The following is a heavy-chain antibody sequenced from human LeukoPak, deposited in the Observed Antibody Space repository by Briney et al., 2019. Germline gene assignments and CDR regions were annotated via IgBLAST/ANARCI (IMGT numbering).Heavy chain of an antibody. J-gene: IGHJ4*02. Sequence: PGGSLRLSCAAYGFTFSSYGMSWVRQAPGKGLEWVSAISGSGGSTYYADSVKGRFTISRDNSKNTLYLQMNSLRAEDTAVYYCAQRGRGAAAAFDYWGQGTLVTVSS. D-gene: IGHD6-13*01. CDR1: GFTFSSYG. V-gene: IGHV3-23*01. CDR3: AQRGRGAAAAFDY. CDR2: ISGSGGST.